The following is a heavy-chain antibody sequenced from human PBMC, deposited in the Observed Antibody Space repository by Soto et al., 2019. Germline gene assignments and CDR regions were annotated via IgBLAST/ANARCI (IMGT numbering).Heavy chain of an antibody. CDR2: ISGSGGST. CDR3: AKVKSSSYYYGMDV. J-gene: IGHJ6*02. V-gene: IGHV3-23*01. D-gene: IGHD6-19*01. Sequence: PGGSMRLSWAAAGVTFSSYAISWVRQDPGKGLEWVSAISGSGGSTYYADSVKGRFTISRDNSKNTLYLQMNSLRAEDTAVYYCAKVKSSSYYYGMDVWGQGTTVIVSS. CDR1: GVTFSSYA.